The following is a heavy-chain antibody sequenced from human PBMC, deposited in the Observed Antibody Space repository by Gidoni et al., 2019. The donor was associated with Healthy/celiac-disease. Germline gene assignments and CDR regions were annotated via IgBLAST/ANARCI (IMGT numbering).Heavy chain of an antibody. CDR3: VRTGQGRTLDV. CDR1: GFSFSIYW. V-gene: IGHV3-74*01. J-gene: IGHJ6*02. Sequence: EVQLVESGGDLVQPGGSLRLSCAASGFSFSIYWMQWVRQAPGKGLVWISYINGEGNIIEYADSVKGRFTVSRDNAKNTLYLQMNSLRVEDMAVYYCVRTGQGRTLDVWGQGTSVTVSS. D-gene: IGHD1-7*01. CDR2: INGEGNII.